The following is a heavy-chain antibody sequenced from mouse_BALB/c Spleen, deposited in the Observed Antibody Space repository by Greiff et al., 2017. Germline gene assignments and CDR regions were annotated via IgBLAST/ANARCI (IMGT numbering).Heavy chain of an antibody. CDR3: ARTIYYGNYGVFDV. CDR2: IDPANGNT. Sequence: VQLKQSGAELVKPGASVKLSCTASGFNIKDTYMHWVKQRPEQGLEWIGRIDPANGNTKYDPKFQGKPTITADTSSNTAYLQLSSLTSEDTAVYYCARTIYYGNYGVFDVWGAGTTVTVSS. D-gene: IGHD2-1*01. V-gene: IGHV14-3*02. J-gene: IGHJ1*01. CDR1: GFNIKDTY.